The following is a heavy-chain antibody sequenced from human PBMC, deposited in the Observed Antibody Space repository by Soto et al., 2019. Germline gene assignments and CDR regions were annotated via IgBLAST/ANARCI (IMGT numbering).Heavy chain of an antibody. CDR1: GYAITSYY. CDR2: INPSGGST. J-gene: IGHJ4*02. CDR3: ARVGTGYCSGGSCYLPDY. Sequence: GASVKVSCKASGYAITSYYMHWVRQAPGQGLEWMGIINPSGGSTSYAQKFQGRVTMTRDTSTSTVYMELSSLRSEDTAVYYCARVGTGYCSGGSCYLPDYWGQGTLVTVSS. V-gene: IGHV1-46*01. D-gene: IGHD2-15*01.